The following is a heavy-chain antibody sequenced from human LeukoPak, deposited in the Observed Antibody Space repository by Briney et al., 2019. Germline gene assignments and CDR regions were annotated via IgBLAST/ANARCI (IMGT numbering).Heavy chain of an antibody. Sequence: PGGSLRLSCAASGFTFSNAWMSWVRQAPGKGLEWVANIKQDGSEKYYVDSVKGRVTISRDNARNSLFLHMNSLRAEDSAVYYCARGFGEDDHYYHAMDVWGRGTTVTVSS. J-gene: IGHJ6*02. CDR3: ARGFGEDDHYYHAMDV. D-gene: IGHD3-10*01. V-gene: IGHV3-7*01. CDR1: GFTFSNAW. CDR2: IKQDGSEK.